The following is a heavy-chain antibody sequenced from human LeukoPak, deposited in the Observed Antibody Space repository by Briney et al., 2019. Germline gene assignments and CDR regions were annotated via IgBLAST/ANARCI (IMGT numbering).Heavy chain of an antibody. J-gene: IGHJ4*02. Sequence: ASVKVSYKASGGTFNSYAISWVRQAPGQGLEWMGRIIPILGIANYAQKFQGRVTITADKSTSTAYMELSSLRSEDTAVYHCASSDDRTTGTTGSYFDYWGQGTLVTVSS. V-gene: IGHV1-69*04. CDR1: GGTFNSYA. D-gene: IGHD1-1*01. CDR2: IIPILGIA. CDR3: ASSDDRTTGTTGSYFDY.